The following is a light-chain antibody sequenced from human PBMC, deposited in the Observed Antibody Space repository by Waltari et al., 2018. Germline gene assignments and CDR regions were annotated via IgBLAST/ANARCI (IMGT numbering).Light chain of an antibody. Sequence: WYQQKPAQSPVVVIYEDKKRPSGIPERFSGSNSGDTGTLTISGAQAMDEADYFCQTWDSSTVVFGGGTKLTVL. V-gene: IGLV3-1*01. J-gene: IGLJ2*01. CDR3: QTWDSSTVV. CDR2: EDK.